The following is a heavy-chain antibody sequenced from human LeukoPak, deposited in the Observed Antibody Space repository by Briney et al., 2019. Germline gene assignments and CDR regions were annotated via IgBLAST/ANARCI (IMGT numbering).Heavy chain of an antibody. D-gene: IGHD3-10*01. CDR3: ARGYYGSGSLKFDP. Sequence: ASVKVSCKASGYTFTGYYMHWVRQAPGQGLEWMGWIKPNSGGTNYAQKFQGRVTMTRDTSISTAYMELSRLRSDDTAVYYCARGYYGSGSLKFDPWGQGTLVTVSS. J-gene: IGHJ5*02. V-gene: IGHV1-2*02. CDR2: IKPNSGGT. CDR1: GYTFTGYY.